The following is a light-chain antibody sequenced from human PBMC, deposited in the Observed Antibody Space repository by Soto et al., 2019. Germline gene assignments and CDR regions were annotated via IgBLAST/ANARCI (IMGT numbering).Light chain of an antibody. CDR1: QGIANF. Sequence: IQLTQSPSYLSASFGDRVTISCRASQGIANFLAWYQQKPGKAPKLLIYGASTLQSGVPSRFSGSGSGTDFTLTISSLQPEDFATYYCQQLNSFPITFGPGTKVDIK. V-gene: IGKV1-9*01. CDR2: GAS. CDR3: QQLNSFPIT. J-gene: IGKJ3*01.